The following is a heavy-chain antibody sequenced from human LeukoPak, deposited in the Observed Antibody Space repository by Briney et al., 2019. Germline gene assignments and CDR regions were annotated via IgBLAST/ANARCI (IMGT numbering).Heavy chain of an antibody. CDR2: ISGSGGST. V-gene: IGHV3-23*01. CDR1: GFTFSSYA. CDR3: AKDLGYYDSSGDY. D-gene: IGHD3-22*01. Sequence: PGGSLRLSCAASGFTFSSYAMSWVRQAPGKGLEWVSAISGSGGSTYYADSVKGRFTISRDNSKNTLYLQMNSLRAGDMAVYYCAKDLGYYDSSGDYWGQGTLVTVSS. J-gene: IGHJ4*02.